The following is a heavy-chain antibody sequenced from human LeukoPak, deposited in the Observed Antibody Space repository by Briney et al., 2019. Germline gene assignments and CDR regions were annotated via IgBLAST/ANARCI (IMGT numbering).Heavy chain of an antibody. CDR2: INADGSLT. D-gene: IGHD3-10*01. Sequence: GGSLRLSCAASGFTFSSYYLHWVRQAPGKGLVWVSRINADGSLTNYADSVKGRFTIFRDNAKNTLYLQMNSLRAEDTAVYYCAKDFTWFGELTCFDSWGQGTLVTVSS. CDR1: GFTFSSYY. CDR3: AKDFTWFGELTCFDS. J-gene: IGHJ4*02. V-gene: IGHV3-74*01.